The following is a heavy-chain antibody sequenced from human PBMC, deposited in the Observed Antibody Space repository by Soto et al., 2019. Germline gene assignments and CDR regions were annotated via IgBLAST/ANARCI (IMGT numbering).Heavy chain of an antibody. CDR2: IRSKAYGGTT. V-gene: IGHV3-49*03. CDR3: TRDEYFDWFVYSQFDY. CDR1: GFTFGDYA. Sequence: GGSLRLSCTASGFTFGDYAMSWFRQAPGKGLEWVGFIRSKAYGGTTGYAASVKGRFTISRDDSKSIAYLQMNSLKTEDTAVYYCTRDEYFDWFVYSQFDYWGQGTLVTVSS. J-gene: IGHJ4*02. D-gene: IGHD3-9*01.